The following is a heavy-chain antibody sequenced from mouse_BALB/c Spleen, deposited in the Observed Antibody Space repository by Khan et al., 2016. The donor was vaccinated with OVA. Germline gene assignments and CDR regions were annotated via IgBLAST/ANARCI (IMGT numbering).Heavy chain of an antibody. J-gene: IGHJ3*01. CDR3: ARRNYFGYTFAY. D-gene: IGHD1-2*01. V-gene: IGHV1-77*01. CDR1: GYTFTDYY. CDR2: ISPGSGDT. Sequence: VQLQESGAELARPGASVKLSCKASGYTFTDYYINWVKQRTGQGLEWIGEISPGSGDTYYNERFKGKATLTADKSSSTADMQLSSLTSEASAVYFCARRNYFGYTFAYWGQGTLVTVSA.